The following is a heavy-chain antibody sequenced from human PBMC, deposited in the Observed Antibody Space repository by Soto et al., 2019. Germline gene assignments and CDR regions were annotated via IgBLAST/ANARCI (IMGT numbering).Heavy chain of an antibody. CDR1: GFTFSSYA. D-gene: IGHD6-13*01. CDR2: ISGSGGST. J-gene: IGHJ4*02. CDR3: AKDLRGSSWMGLDY. Sequence: EVQLLESGGGLVQPGGSLRLSCAASGFTFSSYAMSWVRQAPGKGLEWVSAISGSGGSTYYADSVKGRFTISRDNSKNTLNRQMTSLRAEDTAVYYCAKDLRGSSWMGLDYWGQGTLVTVSS. V-gene: IGHV3-23*01.